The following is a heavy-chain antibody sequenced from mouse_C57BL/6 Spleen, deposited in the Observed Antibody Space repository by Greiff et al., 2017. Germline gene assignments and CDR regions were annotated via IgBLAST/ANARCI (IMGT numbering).Heavy chain of an antibody. CDR1: GYTFTSYW. CDR2: IYPSDSYT. CDR3: ARGLRHDYARDY. V-gene: IGHV1-61*01. D-gene: IGHD2-4*01. J-gene: IGHJ4*01. Sequence: QVQLQQPGAELVRPGSSVKLSCKASGYTFTSYWMDWVKQRPGQGLEWIGNIYPSDSYTHYNPQFKGQATLTVDKSSSTAYMQLSSLTSEDSADYDCARGLRHDYARDYWGQGTSVTVSS.